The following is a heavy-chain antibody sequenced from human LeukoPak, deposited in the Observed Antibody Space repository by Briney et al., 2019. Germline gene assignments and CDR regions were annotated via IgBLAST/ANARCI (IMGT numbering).Heavy chain of an antibody. V-gene: IGHV4-59*01. CDR1: GVSISSDY. Sequence: PSETLSLTCTVSGVSISSDYLSWIRQPPGKGLEWIGYVHYTGGTNYNPSLKSRVTISADTSMNQLSLKLSSVTTADTAVYYCARGTVTTGYFDYWGQGILVPVSS. D-gene: IGHD4-17*01. CDR2: VHYTGGT. J-gene: IGHJ4*02. CDR3: ARGTVTTGYFDY.